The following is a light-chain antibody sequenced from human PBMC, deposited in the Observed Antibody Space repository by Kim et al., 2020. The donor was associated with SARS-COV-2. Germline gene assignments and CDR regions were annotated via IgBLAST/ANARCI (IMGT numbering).Light chain of an antibody. J-gene: IGLJ3*02. CDR2: GVS. V-gene: IGLV2-14*01. Sequence: QSALTQPASVSGSPGQSITISCTGTSSDVGYYNYVSWYQQHPGKAPKLMIYGVSKRPSGVSSRFSGSKFGNTASLTISGLQAEDEADYYCSSYTSSSTWVFGGGTQLTVL. CDR1: SSDVGYYNY. CDR3: SSYTSSSTWV.